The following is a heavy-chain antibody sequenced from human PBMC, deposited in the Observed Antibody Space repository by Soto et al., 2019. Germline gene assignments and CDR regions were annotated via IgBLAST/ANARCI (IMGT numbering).Heavy chain of an antibody. D-gene: IGHD3-16*02. CDR3: ARGSFYDYIWGSYRLSPSTFDP. CDR2: ISSSSSYI. V-gene: IGHV3-21*01. J-gene: IGHJ5*02. CDR1: GFTFSSYS. Sequence: GESLKISCAASGFTFSSYSMNWVRQAPGKGLEWVSSISSSSSYIYYADSVKGRFTISRDNAKNSLYLQMNSLRAEDTAVYYCARGSFYDYIWGSYRLSPSTFDPWGQGTLVTVSS.